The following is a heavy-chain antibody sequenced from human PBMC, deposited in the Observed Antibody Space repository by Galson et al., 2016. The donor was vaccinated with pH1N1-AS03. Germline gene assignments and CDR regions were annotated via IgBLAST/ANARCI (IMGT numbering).Heavy chain of an antibody. D-gene: IGHD2-2*01. V-gene: IGHV3-7*03. Sequence: SLRLSCAVSGFTFGSHWMSWVRQAPGKGLEWVANINKDGNEKYYVDSVKGRFTISRDNAKNSLYLQMNRLRAEDTAVYYWSRDRTVVAASSIYNYGMDVWGQGTTVTVSS. CDR1: GFTFGSHW. CDR3: SRDRTVVAASSIYNYGMDV. J-gene: IGHJ6*02. CDR2: INKDGNEK.